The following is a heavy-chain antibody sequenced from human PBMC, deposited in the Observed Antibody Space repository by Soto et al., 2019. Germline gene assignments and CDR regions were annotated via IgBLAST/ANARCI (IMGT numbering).Heavy chain of an antibody. CDR2: ISTTSTYI. CDR3: TRDYVMDV. J-gene: IGHJ6*02. V-gene: IGHV3-21*01. Sequence: GGSLRLSCAASGFTFSGDSMNWARQAPGKGLEWVSSISTTSTYIYYADSVKGRFTISRDNANNSLHLQMNSLRAEDTAVYYCTRDYVMDVWGQGXTVTVSS. CDR1: GFTFSGDS.